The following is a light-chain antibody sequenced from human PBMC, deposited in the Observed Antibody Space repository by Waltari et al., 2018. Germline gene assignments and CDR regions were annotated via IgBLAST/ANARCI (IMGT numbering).Light chain of an antibody. CDR3: QQYNSYSLLT. CDR1: QRISKW. V-gene: IGKV1-5*03. CDR2: KAS. J-gene: IGKJ4*01. Sequence: DIQMTQSPSTLSASVGDRVIITCRAKQRISKWLAWYHQKPGKAPNLLIYKASTLESGVPSRFSGSGSGTDFTLTISSLQPDDFATYYCQQYNSYSLLTFGGGTKIEIK.